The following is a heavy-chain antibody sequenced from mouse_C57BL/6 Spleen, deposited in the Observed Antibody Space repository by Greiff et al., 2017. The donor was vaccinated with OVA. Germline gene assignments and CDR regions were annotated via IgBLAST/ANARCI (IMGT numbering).Heavy chain of an antibody. CDR1: GYTFTSYW. Sequence: QVQLQQPGAELVKPGASVKLSCKASGYTFTSYWMHWVKQRPGQGLEWIGMIHPNSGSTNYNEKFKSKATLTVDKSSSTAYIQLSSLTSEDSAVYYCARSKVITTVVAHFDYWGQGTTLTVSS. J-gene: IGHJ2*01. V-gene: IGHV1-64*01. CDR3: ARSKVITTVVAHFDY. D-gene: IGHD1-1*01. CDR2: IHPNSGST.